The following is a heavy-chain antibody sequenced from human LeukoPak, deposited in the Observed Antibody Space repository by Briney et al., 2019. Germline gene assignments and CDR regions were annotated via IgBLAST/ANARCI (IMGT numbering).Heavy chain of an antibody. D-gene: IGHD6-13*01. CDR3: ARGRSSWYGANNWFDP. V-gene: IGHV1-8*01. CDR1: GYTFTTYD. Sequence: ASVKVSCKASGYTFTTYDINWVRQATGQGLEWMGWMNPSSGNTGYAQKVQGRVTMTRDTSISTAYMELSSMRSEDTAVYYCARGRSSWYGANNWFDPWGQGTLVTVSS. J-gene: IGHJ5*02. CDR2: MNPSSGNT.